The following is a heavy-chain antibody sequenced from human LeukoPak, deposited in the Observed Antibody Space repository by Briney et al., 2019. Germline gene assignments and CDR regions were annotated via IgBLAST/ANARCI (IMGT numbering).Heavy chain of an antibody. V-gene: IGHV1-2*02. CDR2: INPNSGGT. CDR3: ARVIAAAGTRYYYYYGMDV. J-gene: IGHJ6*02. CDR1: GYTFTGYY. D-gene: IGHD6-13*01. Sequence: ASVKVSCKASGYTFTGYYMHWVRQATGQGLEWMGWINPNSGGTNYAQKLQSRVTMTRDTSISTSYMELSRLRSDDTAVYYCARVIAAAGTRYYYYYGMDVWGQGTTVTVSS.